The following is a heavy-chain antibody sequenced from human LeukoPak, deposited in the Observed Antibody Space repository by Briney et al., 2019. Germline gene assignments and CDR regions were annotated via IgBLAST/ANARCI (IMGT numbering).Heavy chain of an antibody. J-gene: IGHJ4*02. V-gene: IGHV1-24*01. CDR2: FDPEDGET. CDR1: GYTLTELY. Sequence: ASVKASCTVSGYTLTELYMHWVREAPGKGLEWMGGFDPEDGETIYAQKFQGRVTMTEDTSTDTAYMELSSLRSEDTAVYYCATGPPYSSSWSYFDYWGQGTLVTVSS. D-gene: IGHD6-13*01. CDR3: ATGPPYSSSWSYFDY.